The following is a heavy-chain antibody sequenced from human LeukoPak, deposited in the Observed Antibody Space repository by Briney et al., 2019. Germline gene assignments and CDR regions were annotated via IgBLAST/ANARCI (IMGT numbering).Heavy chain of an antibody. Sequence: SETLSLTCTVSGGSISSYYWSWIRQPPGKGLEWIGYIYYSGSTNYNPSLKSRVTISVDTSKSQFSLKLSSVTAADTAVYYCARALAGLNYDLWSGYPPHYYYMDVWGKGTTVTVSS. CDR1: GGSISSYY. J-gene: IGHJ6*03. V-gene: IGHV4-59*01. CDR3: ARALAGLNYDLWSGYPPHYYYMDV. D-gene: IGHD3-3*01. CDR2: IYYSGST.